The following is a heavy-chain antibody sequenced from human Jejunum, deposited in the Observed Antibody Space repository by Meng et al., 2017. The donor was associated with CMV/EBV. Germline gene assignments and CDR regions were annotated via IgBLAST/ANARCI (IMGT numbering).Heavy chain of an antibody. V-gene: IGHV3-11*01. CDR1: GFIFSDYC. CDR2: INGNGDTI. Sequence: LSCGVSGFIFSDYCMDWIRQAPGKGMEWVSYINGNGDTIYYIDSVKGRSTISRDNAKNSLYLQMNSLGDDDTAVYYCAREIRPIDYWGQGTLVTVSS. D-gene: IGHD3-10*01. J-gene: IGHJ4*02. CDR3: AREIRPIDY.